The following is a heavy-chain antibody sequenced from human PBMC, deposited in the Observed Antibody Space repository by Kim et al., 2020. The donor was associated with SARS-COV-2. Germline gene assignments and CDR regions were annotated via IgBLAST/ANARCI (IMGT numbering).Heavy chain of an antibody. CDR3: ARRDEGCSSTSCYRWFDP. V-gene: IGHV4-39*01. D-gene: IGHD2-2*01. CDR2: IYYSGST. CDR1: GGSISSSSYY. Sequence: SETLSLTCTVSGGSISSSSYYWGWIRQPPGKGLEWIGSIYYSGSTYYNPSLKSRVTISVDTSKNQFSLKLSSVTAADTAVYYCARRDEGCSSTSCYRWFDPWGQGTLVTVSS. J-gene: IGHJ5*02.